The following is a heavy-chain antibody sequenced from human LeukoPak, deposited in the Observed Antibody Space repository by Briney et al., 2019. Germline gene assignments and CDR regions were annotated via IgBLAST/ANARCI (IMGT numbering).Heavy chain of an antibody. J-gene: IGHJ4*02. Sequence: GRFLRLSCAASGFTFSTSGIHWVRQAPGRGLEWVAVIWYDGSNKYYADSMKGRFTISRDNSKNTLYLQMNSLRAEDTGVYYCARAVGPFDYWGQGTLVTVSS. D-gene: IGHD1-26*01. CDR2: IWYDGSNK. CDR1: GFTFSTSG. CDR3: ARAVGPFDY. V-gene: IGHV3-33*08.